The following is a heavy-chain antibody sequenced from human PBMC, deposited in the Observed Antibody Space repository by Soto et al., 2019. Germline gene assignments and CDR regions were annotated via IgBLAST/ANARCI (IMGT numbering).Heavy chain of an antibody. V-gene: IGHV4-30-2*01. CDR2: IYHTGST. CDR3: ARVTYYYESSAYYYFDY. D-gene: IGHD3-22*01. CDR1: GGSISSGGYS. J-gene: IGHJ4*02. Sequence: SETLSLTCAVSGGSISSGGYSWSWIRQPPGKGLEWIGYIYHTGSTYYNPSLKSRVTISVDRSKNQFSLKLSSVTAADTALYYCARVTYYYESSAYYYFDYWGQGTLVTVSS.